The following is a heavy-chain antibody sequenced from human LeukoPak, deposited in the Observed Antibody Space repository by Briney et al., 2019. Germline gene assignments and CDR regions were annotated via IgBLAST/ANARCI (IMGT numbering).Heavy chain of an antibody. CDR2: IKEDGSKK. CDR3: ATPLGYFDTSGYHQGGD. D-gene: IGHD3-22*01. J-gene: IGHJ4*02. V-gene: IGHV3-7*03. Sequence: GGSLRLSCAASGFTFSSYWMTWVRQAPGKGLEWVANIKEDGSKKNYVDSVKGRFTISRDNAKNSLYLQMNSLRAEDTAVYYCATPLGYFDTSGYHQGGDWGQGTLVTVSS. CDR1: GFTFSSYW.